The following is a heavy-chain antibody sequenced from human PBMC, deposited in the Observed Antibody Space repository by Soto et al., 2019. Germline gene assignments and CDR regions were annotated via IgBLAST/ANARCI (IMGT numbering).Heavy chain of an antibody. CDR3: ARGLITGSPYTGGWYYFDS. V-gene: IGHV4-34*01. CDR1: GGSFSGYI. Sequence: QVQLQQSGAGLLKPSETLSLTCDVYGGSFSGYIWTWIRQTPGKGLQWIGQINHSGSANYNPSLKSGVPMSVHTSNVTAADTAVYYCARGLITGSPYTGGWYYFDSWGQGTQVTVSS. J-gene: IGHJ4*02. D-gene: IGHD1-26*01. CDR2: INHSGSA.